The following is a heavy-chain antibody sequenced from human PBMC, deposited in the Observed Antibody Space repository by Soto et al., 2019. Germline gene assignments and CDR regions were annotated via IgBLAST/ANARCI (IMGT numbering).Heavy chain of an antibody. CDR3: ARAEICFGELPIPRGAFDI. CDR1: GYTFTGYY. Sequence: ASVKVSCKASGYTFTGYYMHWVRQAPGQGLEWMGWINPNSGGTNYAQKFQGWVTMTRDTSISTAYMELSRLRSDDTAVYYCARAEICFGELPIPRGAFDIWGQGTMVTVSS. J-gene: IGHJ3*02. D-gene: IGHD3-10*01. CDR2: INPNSGGT. V-gene: IGHV1-2*04.